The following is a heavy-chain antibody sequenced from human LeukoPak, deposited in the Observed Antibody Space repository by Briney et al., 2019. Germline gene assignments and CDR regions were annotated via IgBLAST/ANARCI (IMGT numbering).Heavy chain of an antibody. D-gene: IGHD3-22*01. CDR3: ARSSGFFYHFDY. Sequence: ASVKVSCKASGYALTGYYYHWVRQAPGQGVEWMGWINPNIGDTNYAEKFQGRVTLTRDTSINIAYMELSRLTSDDTAVYYCARSSGFFYHFDYWGQGTLVTVSS. V-gene: IGHV1-2*02. CDR2: INPNIGDT. J-gene: IGHJ4*02. CDR1: GYALTGYY.